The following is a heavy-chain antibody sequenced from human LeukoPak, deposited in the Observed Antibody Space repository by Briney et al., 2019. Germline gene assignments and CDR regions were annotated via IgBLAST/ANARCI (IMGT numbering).Heavy chain of an antibody. V-gene: IGHV4-59*02. D-gene: IGHD3-16*02. CDR1: GGSVSSYY. Sequence: SETLSLTCTVSGGSVSSYYWNWIRQPPGKGLEWIGYIYSSGSTTYNPSLKSRVTISVDTSKNQFSLKLNSVTAADTAVYYCARNRLNYYYMDVWGKGTTVTVSS. CDR3: ARNRLNYYYMDV. CDR2: IYSSGST. J-gene: IGHJ6*03.